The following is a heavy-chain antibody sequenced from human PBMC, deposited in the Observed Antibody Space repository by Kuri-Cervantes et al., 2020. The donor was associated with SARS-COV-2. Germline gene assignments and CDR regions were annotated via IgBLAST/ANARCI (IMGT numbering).Heavy chain of an antibody. Sequence: SETLSLTCTVSGYSISSGYYWGWIRQPPGKVLEWIGSIYHSGSTYYNPSLKSRVTISVDTSKNQFSLKLSSVTAADTAVYYCARDRSGYEYYDFLNYMDVWGKGTTVTVSS. J-gene: IGHJ6*03. V-gene: IGHV4-38-2*02. D-gene: IGHD3-9*01. CDR3: ARDRSGYEYYDFLNYMDV. CDR1: GYSISSGYY. CDR2: IYHSGST.